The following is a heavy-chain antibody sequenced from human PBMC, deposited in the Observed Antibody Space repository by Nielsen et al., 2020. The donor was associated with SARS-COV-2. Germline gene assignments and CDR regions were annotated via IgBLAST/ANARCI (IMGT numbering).Heavy chain of an antibody. CDR3: ARRGGNWFDP. J-gene: IGHJ5*02. V-gene: IGHV5-10-1*01. CDR1: GYSFTGYW. CDR2: IDPSDSCT. Sequence: TVSCKGSGYSFTGYWIGWVRQMPGKGLEWMGRIDPSDSCTNYSPSFQGHVTISADKSISTAYLQRSSLKASDTAMYYCARRGGNWFDPWGQGTLVTVSS.